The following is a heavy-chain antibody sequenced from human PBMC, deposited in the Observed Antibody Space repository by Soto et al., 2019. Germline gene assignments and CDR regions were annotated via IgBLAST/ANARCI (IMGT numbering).Heavy chain of an antibody. D-gene: IGHD3-3*01. J-gene: IGHJ4*02. Sequence: PSETLSLTCTVSGGSISSGGYYWSWIRQHPGKGLEWIGYIYYSGSTYYNPSLKSRVTISVDTSKNQFSLKLSSVTAADTAVYYCASGQDDSYDFWSGYSRPSYFDYWGQGALVTVSS. CDR2: IYYSGST. CDR3: ASGQDDSYDFWSGYSRPSYFDY. V-gene: IGHV4-31*03. CDR1: GGSISSGGYY.